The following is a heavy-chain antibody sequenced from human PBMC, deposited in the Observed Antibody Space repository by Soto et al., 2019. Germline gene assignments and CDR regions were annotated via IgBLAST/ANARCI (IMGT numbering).Heavy chain of an antibody. Sequence: EVQLLESGGGLLKPGGSLRLSCAASGFTFSSYAMSWVRQAPGKGLEWVSAISGSGGSTYYADSVKGRFTISRDNSKNTLYLQMNSLRAEDTAVYFCAKDSGYYYGSGSYYNFDYWGQGTLVTVSS. CDR2: ISGSGGST. CDR3: AKDSGYYYGSGSYYNFDY. CDR1: GFTFSSYA. V-gene: IGHV3-23*01. D-gene: IGHD3-10*01. J-gene: IGHJ4*02.